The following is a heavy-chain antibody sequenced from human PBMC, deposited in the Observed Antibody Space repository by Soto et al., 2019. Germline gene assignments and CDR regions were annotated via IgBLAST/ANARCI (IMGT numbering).Heavy chain of an antibody. CDR2: ISAYNGNT. CDR1: GYTFTSYG. D-gene: IGHD5-18*01. J-gene: IGHJ5*02. V-gene: IGHV1-18*01. CDR3: ARSGYSYGFGVGWFDP. Sequence: ASVKVSCKASGYTFTSYGISWVRQAPGQGLEWMGWISAYNGNTNYAQKLQGRVTISVDRSKNQFSLKLSSVTAADTAVYYCARSGYSYGFGVGWFDPWGQGTLVTVSS.